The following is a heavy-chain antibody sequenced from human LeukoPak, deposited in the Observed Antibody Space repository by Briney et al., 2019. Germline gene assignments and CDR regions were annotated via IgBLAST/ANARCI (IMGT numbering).Heavy chain of an antibody. CDR1: GGSFSGYY. CDR2: INHSGST. J-gene: IGHJ5*02. V-gene: IGHV4-34*01. CDR3: ARHKIRRLEQQPDFWFDP. D-gene: IGHD6-13*01. Sequence: ASETLSLTCAVYGGSFSGYYWSWIRQPPGKGLEWIGEINHSGSTNYNPSLKSRVTISVDTSKNQFSLKLSSVTAADTAVYYCARHKIRRLEQQPDFWFDPWGQGTLVTVSS.